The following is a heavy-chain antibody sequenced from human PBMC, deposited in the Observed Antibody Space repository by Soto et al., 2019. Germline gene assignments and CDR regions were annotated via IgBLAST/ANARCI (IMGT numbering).Heavy chain of an antibody. CDR2: SKSKTDGGTT. D-gene: IGHD3-9*01. J-gene: IGHJ6*02. V-gene: IGHV3-15*01. Sequence: GGSLRLSCAASGFTFSNARRSWVRQAPGKGLEWVGRSKSKTDGGTTDYAAPVTGRFTISRDDSKNTLYLQMASLKTEDTAVYYYTTELRYFDWLSSYYYYGMDVWGQGTTVTVSS. CDR3: TTELRYFDWLSSYYYYGMDV. CDR1: GFTFSNAR.